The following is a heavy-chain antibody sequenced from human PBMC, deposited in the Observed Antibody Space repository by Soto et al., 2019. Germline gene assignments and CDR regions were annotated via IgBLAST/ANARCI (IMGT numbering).Heavy chain of an antibody. D-gene: IGHD4-4*01. CDR3: ARGMTTVTTLDY. CDR1: GGSISSGGYS. CDR2: IYHSGST. Sequence: QLQLQESGSGLGKPSQTLSLTCAVSGGSISSGGYSWSWIRQPPGKGLGWIGYIYHSGSTYTNPSLKSRVTISVDRSKTQFSLKLSSVTAADTAVYYCARGMTTVTTLDYWGQGTLVTVSS. V-gene: IGHV4-30-2*01. J-gene: IGHJ4*02.